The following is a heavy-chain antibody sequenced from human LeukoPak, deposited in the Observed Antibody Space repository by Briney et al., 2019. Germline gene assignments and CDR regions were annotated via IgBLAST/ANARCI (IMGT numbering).Heavy chain of an antibody. J-gene: IGHJ4*02. D-gene: IGHD3-22*01. CDR3: ARGLTPDYYDSSGYYYPLRY. Sequence: ASVKVSCKASGYTFTSYGISWVRQAPGQGLEWMGWISAYNGNTNYAQKLQGRVTMTTDTSTSTAYMELRSLRSDDTAVYYCARGLTPDYYDSSGYYYPLRYWGQGTLVTVSS. CDR2: ISAYNGNT. CDR1: GYTFTSYG. V-gene: IGHV1-18*01.